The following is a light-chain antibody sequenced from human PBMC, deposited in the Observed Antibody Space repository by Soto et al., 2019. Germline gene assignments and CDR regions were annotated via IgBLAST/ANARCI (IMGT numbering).Light chain of an antibody. CDR2: GAS. V-gene: IGKV3-20*01. CDR1: QSVSNNY. CDR3: QHYAASPRT. Sequence: EVVLTQSPGTLSLSPRERATLSCRASQSVSNNYLAWYQHKPGQAPRLLIYGASNRAPGIPDRFSGSGSGPDFTLTISRLEPEDLAVSYCQHYAASPRTFGQGTLVEVK. J-gene: IGKJ1*01.